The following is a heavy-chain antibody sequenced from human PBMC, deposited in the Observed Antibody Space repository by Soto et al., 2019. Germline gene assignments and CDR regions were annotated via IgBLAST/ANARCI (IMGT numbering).Heavy chain of an antibody. CDR1: GFTFSGSA. Sequence: HPGGSLRLSCAASGFTFSGSAMHWVRQASGKGLEWVGRIRSKANSYATAYAASVKGRFTISRDDSKNTAYLQMNSLKTEDTAVYYCHQLTVRGGEFGMDVWGQGTTVTVSS. CDR2: IRSKANSYAT. CDR3: HQLTVRGGEFGMDV. D-gene: IGHD3-10*01. V-gene: IGHV3-73*01. J-gene: IGHJ6*02.